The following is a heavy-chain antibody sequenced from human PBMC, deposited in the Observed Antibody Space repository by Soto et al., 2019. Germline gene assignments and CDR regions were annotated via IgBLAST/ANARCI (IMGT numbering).Heavy chain of an antibody. V-gene: IGHV5-51*01. CDR2: IYPGDSDT. CDR1: GYNFNTYW. J-gene: IGHJ4*02. D-gene: IGHD5-12*01. Sequence: PGESLKISCEGSGYNFNTYWIGWVRQMPGKGLEWMALIYPGDSDTRYSPSFEGQVTLSVDRSISTAYLQWSSLKASDTAIYYCATSTVSYVDIVSSTTRGYFDHWGQGTSVTVSS. CDR3: ATSTVSYVDIVSSTTRGYFDH.